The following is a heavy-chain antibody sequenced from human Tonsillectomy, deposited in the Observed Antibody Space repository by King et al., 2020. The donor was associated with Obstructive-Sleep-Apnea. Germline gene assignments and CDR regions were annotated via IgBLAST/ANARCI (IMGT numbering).Heavy chain of an antibody. V-gene: IGHV3-9*01. D-gene: IGHD4-17*01. J-gene: IGHJ6*02. CDR2: ISWNSGSM. CDR1: GFSFDDHG. CDR3: AKGLRFNIGYGMDV. Sequence: VQLVESGGGLVQPGRSLRLSCAASGFSFDDHGMHWARQAPGKGLEWVSGISWNSGSMGYADSVKGRFTISRDNARNSLYLQMNSLRADDTALYYCAKGLRFNIGYGMDVWGQGTTVTVSS.